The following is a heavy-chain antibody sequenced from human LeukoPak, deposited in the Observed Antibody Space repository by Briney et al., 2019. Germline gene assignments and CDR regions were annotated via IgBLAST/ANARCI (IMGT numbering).Heavy chain of an antibody. CDR3: AKTGGGTTD. CDR2: ISGSGGST. D-gene: IGHD2/OR15-2a*01. Sequence: GGSLRLSCAASGFTFSNYGMSWVRQAPGKGLEWVSSISGSGGSTNYADSVKGRFTISRDNSKNTLYLQMNSLRAEDTAVYYCAKTGGGTTDWGQGTMVTVSS. V-gene: IGHV3-23*01. J-gene: IGHJ3*01. CDR1: GFTFSNYG.